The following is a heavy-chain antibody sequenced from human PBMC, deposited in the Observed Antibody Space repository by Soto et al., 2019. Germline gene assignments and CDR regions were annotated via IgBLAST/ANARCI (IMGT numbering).Heavy chain of an antibody. CDR2: IWYDGSNK. Sequence: QVQLVESGGGVVQPGRSLRLSCAASGFTFSSYGMHWVRQAPGKGLEWVAVIWYDGSNKYYADSVKGRFTISRDNSKNTLYLQMNRLRAEDMDVYYCARDRYCSSTSCYNSGYFQHWGQGTLVTVSS. CDR3: ARDRYCSSTSCYNSGYFQH. CDR1: GFTFSSYG. D-gene: IGHD2-2*02. V-gene: IGHV3-33*01. J-gene: IGHJ1*01.